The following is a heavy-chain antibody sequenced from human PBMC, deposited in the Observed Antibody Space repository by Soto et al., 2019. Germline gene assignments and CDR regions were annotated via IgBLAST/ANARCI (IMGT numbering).Heavy chain of an antibody. Sequence: LRLSCAASGTTFSSYWMHWVRQAPGKGLVWVSRINSDGSSTVYADSVKGRFTISRDNAKTTLYLQMNSLRAEDTAVYYCARSNYPYYFDYWGQGTLVTVSS. CDR3: ARSNYPYYFDY. J-gene: IGHJ4*02. CDR2: INSDGSST. CDR1: GTTFSSYW. D-gene: IGHD4-4*01. V-gene: IGHV3-74*01.